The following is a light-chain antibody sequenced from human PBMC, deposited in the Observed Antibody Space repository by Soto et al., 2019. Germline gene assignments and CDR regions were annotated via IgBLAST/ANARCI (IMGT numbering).Light chain of an antibody. J-gene: IGKJ1*01. CDR3: MQALQTPWT. Sequence: DIVMTQSPLSLPVTPGEPASISCRSSQSLLHSNGYNYLDWYLQKPGQSPQLLTYLGSNRASGGADRFSGSGSGTDFPRKISRVEAEDVGVYYCMQALQTPWTCGQGTKVEIK. CDR1: QSLLHSNGYNY. CDR2: LGS. V-gene: IGKV2-28*01.